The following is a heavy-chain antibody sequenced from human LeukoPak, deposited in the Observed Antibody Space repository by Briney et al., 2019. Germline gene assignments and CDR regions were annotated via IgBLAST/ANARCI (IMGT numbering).Heavy chain of an antibody. CDR2: ISGSGRST. J-gene: IGHJ5*02. CDR1: GLTFSSYA. V-gene: IGHV3-23*01. D-gene: IGHD3-22*01. CDR3: AKGFKYYYDSSEGWFDP. Sequence: GGSLRLSCEGSGLTFSSYAMSWVRQAPGKELEWVSAISGSGRSTYYADSVKGRFTVSRDNSKNTLYLQMNSLRAEDTALYYCAKGFKYYYDSSEGWFDPWGQGTLVTVSS.